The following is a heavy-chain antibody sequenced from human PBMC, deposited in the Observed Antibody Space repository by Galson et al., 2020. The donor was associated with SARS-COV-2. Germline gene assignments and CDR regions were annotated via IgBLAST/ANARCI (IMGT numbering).Heavy chain of an antibody. CDR3: AKESYLLGGALPDY. CDR2: ISYDGSNK. J-gene: IGHJ4*02. V-gene: IGHV3-30*18. CDR1: SFTFSSYG. D-gene: IGHD2-21*01. Sequence: GESLKISCAASSFTFSSYGMHSVSQDPGKGLEWVAVISYDGSNKYYADSVKGRFTISRDNSKNTLYLQMNSLRPEDMAVYYCAKESYLLGGALPDYWGQGTLVTVSS.